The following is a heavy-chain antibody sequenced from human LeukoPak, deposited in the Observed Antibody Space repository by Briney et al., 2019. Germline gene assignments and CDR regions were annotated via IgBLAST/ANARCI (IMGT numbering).Heavy chain of an antibody. Sequence: ASVKVSCKASGYTFTRYAMNWVRQAPGQGLEWMGWINTNTGNPTFAQGFTGRFVFSLDTSVSTAYLQISSLKAEDTAVYYCARLGYDILTGYSMDGFDIWGQGTMVTVSS. CDR3: ARLGYDILTGYSMDGFDI. CDR2: INTNTGNP. J-gene: IGHJ3*02. D-gene: IGHD3-9*01. V-gene: IGHV7-4-1*02. CDR1: GYTFTRYA.